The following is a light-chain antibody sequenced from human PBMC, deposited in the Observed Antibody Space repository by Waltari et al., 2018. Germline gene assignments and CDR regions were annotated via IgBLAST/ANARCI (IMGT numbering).Light chain of an antibody. CDR2: SND. CDR3: ATWDDDLNGPI. V-gene: IGLV1-44*01. J-gene: IGLJ2*01. CDR1: NSNIGANS. Sequence: QSVLTQSPSASGTPGQRVTMSCSGSNSNIGANSVNWYQHLPQRAPELLIFSNDRRPSGVPDRFSGSKSGTSASLAISGLQSGDEGNYCCATWDDDLNGPIFGAGTKLTVL.